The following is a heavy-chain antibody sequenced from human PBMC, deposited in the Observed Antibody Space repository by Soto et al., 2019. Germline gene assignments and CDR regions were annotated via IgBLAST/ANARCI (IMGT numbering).Heavy chain of an antibody. V-gene: IGHV4-34*01. CDR1: GFTFSSYA. D-gene: IGHD3-22*01. CDR2: INHSGST. J-gene: IGHJ4*02. CDR3: ASTFYYYDSSGSVY. Sequence: GSLRLSCAASGFTFSSYAMSWVRQAPGKGLEWIGEINHSGSTNYNPSLKSRVTISVDTSKNQFSLKLSSVTAADTAVYYCASTFYYYDSSGSVYWGQGTLVTVSS.